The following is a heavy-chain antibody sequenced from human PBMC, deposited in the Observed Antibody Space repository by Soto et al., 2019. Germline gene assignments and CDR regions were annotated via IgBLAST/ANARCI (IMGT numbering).Heavy chain of an antibody. J-gene: IGHJ3*02. D-gene: IGHD3-22*01. CDR1: GFTFTSSA. V-gene: IGHV1-58*01. CDR3: AAGSSGYYYAGLIDAFDI. Sequence: ASVKVSCKASGFTFTSSAVQWVRQARGQRLEWIGWIVAGSGNTNYAQKFQERVTITRDMSTSTAYMELSSLRSEDTAVYYCAAGSSGYYYAGLIDAFDIWGQGTMVTVSS. CDR2: IVAGSGNT.